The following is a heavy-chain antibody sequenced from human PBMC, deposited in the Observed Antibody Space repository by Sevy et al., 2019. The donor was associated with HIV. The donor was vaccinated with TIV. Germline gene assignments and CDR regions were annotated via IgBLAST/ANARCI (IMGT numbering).Heavy chain of an antibody. J-gene: IGHJ4*02. V-gene: IGHV3-23*01. CDR1: GFTFSSYA. D-gene: IGHD1-26*01. CDR2: ISGSGGST. CDR3: AKGGDFPRVVGATTVDYFDY. Sequence: GGSLRLSCAASGFTFSSYAMSWVRQAPGKGLEWVSAISGSGGSTYYADSVKGRFTISRDNSKNTLYLQMTSLRAEDTAVYYCAKGGDFPRVVGATTVDYFDYWGQGTLVTVSS.